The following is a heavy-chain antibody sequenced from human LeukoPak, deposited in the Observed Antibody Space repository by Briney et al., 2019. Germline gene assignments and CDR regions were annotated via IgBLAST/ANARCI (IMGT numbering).Heavy chain of an antibody. CDR1: GYTFTGYY. V-gene: IGHV1-2*02. J-gene: IGHJ4*02. D-gene: IGHD6-13*01. CDR3: AGAPPSVAAAGGDY. CDR2: INPNSGGT. Sequence: ASVKVSCKASGYTFTGYYMHWVRQAPGQGLEWMGWINPNSGGTNYAQKFQGRVTMTRDTSISTAYMELSRLRSDDTAVYYCAGAPPSVAAAGGDYWGQGTLVTVSS.